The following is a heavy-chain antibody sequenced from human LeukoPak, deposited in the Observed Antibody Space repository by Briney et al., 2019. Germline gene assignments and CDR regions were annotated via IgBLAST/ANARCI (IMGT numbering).Heavy chain of an antibody. D-gene: IGHD2-15*01. CDR1: GFTFSRYW. CDR2: INRDGSST. Sequence: GGSLRLSCAASGFTFSRYWMHWARHARGKGRVWVSRINRDGSSTSYADSVNGRFSNSRDNDKNKLYLQMNSLGAEDTAVYDCARPSGYCSGGSCPRWFDPWGQGTLVTVSS. CDR3: ARPSGYCSGGSCPRWFDP. V-gene: IGHV3-74*01. J-gene: IGHJ5*02.